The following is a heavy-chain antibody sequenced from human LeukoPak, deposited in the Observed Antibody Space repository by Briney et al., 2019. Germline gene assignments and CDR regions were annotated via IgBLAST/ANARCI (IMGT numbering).Heavy chain of an antibody. CDR1: GFTFSDYY. Sequence: GGSLRLSCAASGFTFSDYYMTWIRQAPGKGLEWVSFISSSGNTIYYADSVKGRFTISRDNSKNTLYLQMNSLRAEDTAVYYCARGRITMIVADLWGQGTLVTVSS. V-gene: IGHV3-11*04. J-gene: IGHJ5*02. D-gene: IGHD3-22*01. CDR2: ISSSGNTI. CDR3: ARGRITMIVADL.